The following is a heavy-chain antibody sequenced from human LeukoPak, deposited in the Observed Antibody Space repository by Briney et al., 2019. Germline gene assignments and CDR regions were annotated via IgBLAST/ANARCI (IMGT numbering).Heavy chain of an antibody. CDR3: ARASDYDFWSGTLGY. CDR2: INSDGSST. J-gene: IGHJ4*02. V-gene: IGHV3-74*01. CDR1: GFTFSSYW. D-gene: IGHD3-3*01. Sequence: GGSLRLSCAASGFTFSSYWMHWVRQAPGKGLVWVSRINSDGSSTSYADSVKGRFTISRDNAKNTLYLQMNSLRAEDTAVYYCARASDYDFWSGTLGYWGQGTLVTVSS.